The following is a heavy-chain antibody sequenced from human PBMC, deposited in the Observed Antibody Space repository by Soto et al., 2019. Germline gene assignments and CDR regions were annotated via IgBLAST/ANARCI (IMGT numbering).Heavy chain of an antibody. J-gene: IGHJ6*02. Sequence: GGSLRLSCAASGFTFSSYSMNWVRQAPGKGLEWVSSISSSSSYIYYADSVKGRFTISRDNAKNSLYLQMNSLRAEDTAVYYCARGPMVAAGFYYYYYGMDVWGQGTTVTVSS. CDR3: ARGPMVAAGFYYYYYGMDV. D-gene: IGHD6-13*01. CDR2: ISSSSSYI. V-gene: IGHV3-21*01. CDR1: GFTFSSYS.